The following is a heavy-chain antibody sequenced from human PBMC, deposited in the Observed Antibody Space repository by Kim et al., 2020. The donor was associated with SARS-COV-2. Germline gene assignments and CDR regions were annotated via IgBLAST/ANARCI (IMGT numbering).Heavy chain of an antibody. D-gene: IGHD3-9*01. CDR2: INPNSGGT. CDR1: GYTFTGYY. Sequence: ASVKVSCKASGYTFTGYYMHWVRQAPGQGLEWMGWINPNSGGTNYAQKFQGRVTMTRDTSISTAYMELSRLRSDDTAVYYCAREGLLGYVDWSGYGMDVWGQATTATVSS. V-gene: IGHV1-2*02. J-gene: IGHJ6*02. CDR3: AREGLLGYVDWSGYGMDV.